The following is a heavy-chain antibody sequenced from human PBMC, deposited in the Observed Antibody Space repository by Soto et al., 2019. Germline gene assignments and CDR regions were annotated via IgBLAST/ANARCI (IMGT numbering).Heavy chain of an antibody. CDR2: IYYNGNT. V-gene: IGHV4-59*11. J-gene: IGHJ4*02. CDR3: ARANWYSEY. CDR1: GGSISNHY. D-gene: IGHD7-27*01. Sequence: QVQLQESGPGLVKPSETLSLTCTVSGGSISNHYWSWIRQPPGKGLEWIGYIYYNGNTNYNHSLKSPVTMSVDTSKNQISLRLGSVTAADTAVYYCARANWYSEYWGQGTLVTVSS.